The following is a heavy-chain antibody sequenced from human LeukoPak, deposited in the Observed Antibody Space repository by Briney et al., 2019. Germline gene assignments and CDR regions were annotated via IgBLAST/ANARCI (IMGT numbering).Heavy chain of an antibody. Sequence: SETLSLICAVSGYSISSGYYWGWIRQPPGKGLEWIGSIYHSGSTYYNPSLKSRVTISVDTSKNQFSLKLSSVTAADTAVYYCARPYYDFWSGYFLYWGQGTLVTVSS. J-gene: IGHJ4*02. D-gene: IGHD3-3*01. CDR3: ARPYYDFWSGYFLY. V-gene: IGHV4-38-2*01. CDR2: IYHSGST. CDR1: GYSISSGYY.